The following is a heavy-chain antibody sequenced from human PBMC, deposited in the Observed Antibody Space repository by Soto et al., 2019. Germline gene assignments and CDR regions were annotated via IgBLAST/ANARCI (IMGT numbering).Heavy chain of an antibody. CDR2: IIPILGIA. CDR1: GGTFSSYT. J-gene: IGHJ2*01. Sequence: QVQLVQSGAEVKKPGSSVKVSCKASGGTFSSYTISWVRQAPGQGLEWMGRIIPILGIANYAQKFQGRVTITADKSTSTAYMELSSLRSEDTAVYYCARRRDGYNYGDWYCDLWGRGTLVTVSS. CDR3: ARRRDGYNYGDWYCDL. D-gene: IGHD5-12*01. V-gene: IGHV1-69*02.